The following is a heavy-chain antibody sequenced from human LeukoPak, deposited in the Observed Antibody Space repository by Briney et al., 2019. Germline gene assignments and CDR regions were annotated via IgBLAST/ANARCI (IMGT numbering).Heavy chain of an antibody. CDR1: GFTFSSYE. Sequence: PGGSLRLSCAASGFTFSSYEMNWVRQAPGKGLEWVSYISSSGSTIYYADSVKGRFTISRDNAKNSLYLQMNGLRAVDTAVYYCAREARYWYFDLWGRGTLVTVSS. CDR3: AREARYWYFDL. V-gene: IGHV3-48*03. CDR2: ISSSGSTI. D-gene: IGHD6-6*01. J-gene: IGHJ2*01.